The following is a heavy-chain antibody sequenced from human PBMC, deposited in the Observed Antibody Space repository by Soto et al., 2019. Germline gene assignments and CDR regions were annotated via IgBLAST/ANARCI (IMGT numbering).Heavy chain of an antibody. Sequence: QVQLVQSGVEVKKPGSSVKVSCKASGGTFSSYAISWVRQAPGQGLEWMGGIIPIFGTANYAQKFQGRVTITADESTSTAYMELSSLRSEDTAVYYCARHRIAVAGTGGWFDPWGQGTLVTVSS. CDR1: GGTFSSYA. D-gene: IGHD6-19*01. J-gene: IGHJ5*02. CDR2: IIPIFGTA. V-gene: IGHV1-69*01. CDR3: ARHRIAVAGTGGWFDP.